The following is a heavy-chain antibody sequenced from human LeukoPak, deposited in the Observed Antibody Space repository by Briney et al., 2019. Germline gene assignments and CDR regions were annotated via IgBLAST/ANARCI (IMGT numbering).Heavy chain of an antibody. CDR1: GGSVSSGSYY. CDR2: IYYSGST. Sequence: KPSETLSLTCTVSGGSVSSGSYYWGWIRQPPGKGLEWIGYIYYSGSTNYNPSLKSRVTISVYTSKNQFSLKLSSVTAADTAVYYCARGVEWDTPLDYWGQGTLVTVSS. CDR3: ARGVEWDTPLDY. J-gene: IGHJ4*02. V-gene: IGHV4-61*01. D-gene: IGHD1-26*01.